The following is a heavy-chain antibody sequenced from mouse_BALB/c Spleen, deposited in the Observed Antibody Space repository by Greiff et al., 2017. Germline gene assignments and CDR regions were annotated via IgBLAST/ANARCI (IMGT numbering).Heavy chain of an antibody. Sequence: VKLVESGPGLVAPSQSLSLTCTVSGFSLTGYGVNWVRQPPGKGLEWLGMILGDGSTDNNSALKSRLSISKDNSKSQVFLKMNSLQTDDTARYYCARYSSSTWFAYWGQGTLVTVSA. CDR2: ILGDGST. J-gene: IGHJ3*01. V-gene: IGHV2-6-7*01. CDR3: ARYSSSTWFAY. D-gene: IGHD1-1*01. CDR1: GFSLTGYG.